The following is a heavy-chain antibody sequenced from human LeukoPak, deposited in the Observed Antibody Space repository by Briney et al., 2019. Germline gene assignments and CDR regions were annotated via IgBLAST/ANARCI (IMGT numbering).Heavy chain of an antibody. CDR3: ARAESHIVLGGYFDY. CDR1: GYTFTGYY. V-gene: IGHV1-2*02. Sequence: GASVKVSCKASGYTFTGYYMHWVRQAPGQGLEWMGWINPNSGGTNYAQKFQGRVTMTRDTSISTAYMELSRLRSDDTAVYYCARAESHIVLGGYFDYWGQGTLVTVSS. CDR2: INPNSGGT. D-gene: IGHD2-8*02. J-gene: IGHJ4*02.